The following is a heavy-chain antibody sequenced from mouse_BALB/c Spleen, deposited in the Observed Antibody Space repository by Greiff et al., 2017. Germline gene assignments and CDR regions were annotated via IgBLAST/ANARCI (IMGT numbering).Heavy chain of an antibody. D-gene: IGHD4-1*01. Sequence: EVKLVESGGGLVKPGGSLKLSCAASGFTFSDYYMYWVRQTPEKRLEWVATISDGGSYTYYPDSVKGRFTISRDNAKNNLYLQMSSLKSEDTAMYYCARDLGLGRWFAYWGQGTLVTVSA. V-gene: IGHV5-4*02. CDR3: ARDLGLGRWFAY. CDR2: ISDGGSYT. CDR1: GFTFSDYY. J-gene: IGHJ3*01.